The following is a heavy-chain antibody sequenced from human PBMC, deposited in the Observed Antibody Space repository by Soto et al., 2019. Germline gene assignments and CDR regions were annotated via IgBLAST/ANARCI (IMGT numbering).Heavy chain of an antibody. CDR1: GYTFTSHT. CDR2: INAGSGNT. Sequence: QVQLAQSGAEVKKPGAAVKISCKAAGYTFTSHTIHWVRQAPGQRLEWMGWINAGSGNTKYSQSFQGRVTITRDTSASTAYMDLSSLRSEDTAVYYCAREGGNYYDSSGYYPFDYWGQGTLVTVSS. D-gene: IGHD3-22*01. V-gene: IGHV1-3*01. J-gene: IGHJ4*02. CDR3: AREGGNYYDSSGYYPFDY.